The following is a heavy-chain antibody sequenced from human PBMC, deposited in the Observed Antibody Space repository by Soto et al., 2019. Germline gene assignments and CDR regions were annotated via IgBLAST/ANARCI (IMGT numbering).Heavy chain of an antibody. CDR1: GLTFSSYS. J-gene: IGHJ6*02. V-gene: IGHV3-48*02. D-gene: IGHD3-3*01. CDR2: ISSSSSTI. Sequence: GGSLRLSCVSSGLTFSSYSMYWVRQAPGKGLEWVSYISSSSSTIYYADSVRGRFTISRDNAKNSLYLQMNSLRDEDTAVYYCARDYDFWSGYYVGTYYYYGMDVWGQGTTVTVSS. CDR3: ARDYDFWSGYYVGTYYYYGMDV.